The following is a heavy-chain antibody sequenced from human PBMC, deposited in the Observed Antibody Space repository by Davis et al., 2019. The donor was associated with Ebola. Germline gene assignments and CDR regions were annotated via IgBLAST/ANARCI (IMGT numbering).Heavy chain of an antibody. Sequence: AASVKVSCKASGYTFTSYAMHLVRQAPGQRLEWMGWIHAGNGNTKYSQKFQGRVTITRDTSASTAYMELSSLRSEDTAVYYCAREEAEYYDILRYYGMDVWGKGTTVTVSS. CDR1: GYTFTSYA. D-gene: IGHD3-9*01. J-gene: IGHJ6*04. CDR3: AREEAEYYDILRYYGMDV. CDR2: IHAGNGNT. V-gene: IGHV1-3*01.